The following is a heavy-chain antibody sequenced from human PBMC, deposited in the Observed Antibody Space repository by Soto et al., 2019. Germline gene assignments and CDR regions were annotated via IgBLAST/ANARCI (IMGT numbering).Heavy chain of an antibody. CDR3: ARVTYYDFWSGYYDHYFDY. J-gene: IGHJ4*02. D-gene: IGHD3-3*01. Sequence: SETLSLTCVVSGGSISSYYWSWIRQPPGKGLEWIGYIYYSGSTNYNPSLKSRVTISVDTSKNQFSLKLSSVTAADTAVYYCARVTYYDFWSGYYDHYFDYWGQGTLVTVSS. CDR1: GGSISSYY. CDR2: IYYSGST. V-gene: IGHV4-59*01.